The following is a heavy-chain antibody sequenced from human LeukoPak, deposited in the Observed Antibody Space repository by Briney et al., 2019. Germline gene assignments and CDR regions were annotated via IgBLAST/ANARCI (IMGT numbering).Heavy chain of an antibody. V-gene: IGHV1-18*01. D-gene: IGHD5-12*01. CDR1: GYTFTSYG. J-gene: IGHJ4*02. CDR3: AREYSGYDWPYYFDY. Sequence: ASVKVSCKASGYTFTSYGISWVRQAPGQGLEWMGWISAYNGNTNYAQKLQGRVTMTTDTSTSTAYMELRSLRSDDTAVYYCAREYSGYDWPYYFDYWGQGTLVTVSS. CDR2: ISAYNGNT.